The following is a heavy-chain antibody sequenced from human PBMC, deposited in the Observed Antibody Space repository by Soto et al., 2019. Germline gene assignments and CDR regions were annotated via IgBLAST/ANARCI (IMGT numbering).Heavy chain of an antibody. V-gene: IGHV4-59*01. D-gene: IGHD3-10*01. CDR2: IYYSGST. CDR3: ARSYYYGSGSYYNNYYYYGMDV. J-gene: IGHJ6*02. Sequence: ETLSLTCTVSGGSISSYYWSWIRQPPGKGLEWIGYIYYSGSTNYNPSLKSRVTISVDTSKNQFSLKLSSVTAADTAVYYCARSYYYGSGSYYNNYYYYGMDVWGQGTTVTVSS. CDR1: GGSISSYY.